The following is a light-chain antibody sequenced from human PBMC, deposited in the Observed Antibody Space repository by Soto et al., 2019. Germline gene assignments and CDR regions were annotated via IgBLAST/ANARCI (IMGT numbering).Light chain of an antibody. V-gene: IGKV3-15*01. CDR1: QSVSSN. CDR3: QKYNNWPQT. CDR2: GAS. J-gene: IGKJ2*01. Sequence: EIVMTQSPATLSVSPGERATLSCRASQSVSSNLAWYQQKPGQAPRLLIYGASTRATGTPARFSGSGSGTEFTLTISSLQSEDFADYYCQKYNNWPQTFGQGTKLEIK.